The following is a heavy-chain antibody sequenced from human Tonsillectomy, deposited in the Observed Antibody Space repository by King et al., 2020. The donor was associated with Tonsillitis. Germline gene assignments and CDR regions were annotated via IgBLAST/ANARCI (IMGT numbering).Heavy chain of an antibody. CDR1: GGSFSGYH. D-gene: IGHD3-22*01. J-gene: IGHJ6*02. CDR2: INHSGST. V-gene: IGHV4-34*01. CDR3: AGDTYYYDISGYYPHYGMDV. Sequence: QLQQWGAGLLKPSETLSLTCAVYGGSFSGYHWSWIRQPPGKALEWIGEINHSGSTNYNPSLKSRVTISLDTSKNQFSLKLSSVTAADTAVYYCAGDTYYYDISGYYPHYGMDVWGHGTTVTVSS.